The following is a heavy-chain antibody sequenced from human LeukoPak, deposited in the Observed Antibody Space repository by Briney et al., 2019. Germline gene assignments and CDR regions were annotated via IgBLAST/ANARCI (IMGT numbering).Heavy chain of an antibody. J-gene: IGHJ4*02. CDR1: GFTFSSYA. Sequence: PGGSLRLSCAASGFTFSSYAMSWVHQAPGKGLEWVSAISGSGGSTYYADSVKGRFTISRDNSKNTLYLQMNSLRAEDTAVYYCAKMGTYYYDSSGYPDYWGQGTLVTVSS. D-gene: IGHD3-22*01. CDR2: ISGSGGST. CDR3: AKMGTYYYDSSGYPDY. V-gene: IGHV3-23*01.